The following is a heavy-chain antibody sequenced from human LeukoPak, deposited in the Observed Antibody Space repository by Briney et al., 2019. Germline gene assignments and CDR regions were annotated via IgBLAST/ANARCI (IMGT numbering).Heavy chain of an antibody. CDR2: LYYSGST. CDR3: ARGGSGISNAFDI. V-gene: IGHV4-59*01. Sequence: SETLSLTCSVSGGSISSYYWSWIRQPPGKGLEWIGYLYYSGSTNSNPSPKSRVTMSVDTSKNQFSLKLRSVTAADTAVYYCARGGSGISNAFDIWGQGTMVTVSS. J-gene: IGHJ3*02. D-gene: IGHD3-10*01. CDR1: GGSISSYY.